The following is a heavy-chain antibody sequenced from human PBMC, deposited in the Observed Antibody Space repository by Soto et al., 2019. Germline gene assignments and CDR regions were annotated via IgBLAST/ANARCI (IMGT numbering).Heavy chain of an antibody. CDR2: IHYNGRT. D-gene: IGHD3-22*01. CDR3: ATLNYYDATDYFNS. Sequence: PSETLSLTCSVSGGSISEYNWSWIRQPPGRGLEWIGYIHYNGRTNHNPSLKSRVSISLGTSKNWMSLNLGSVTAADTAVYYCATLNYYDATDYFNSWGQGTLVTVSS. V-gene: IGHV4-59*01. J-gene: IGHJ4*02. CDR1: GGSISEYN.